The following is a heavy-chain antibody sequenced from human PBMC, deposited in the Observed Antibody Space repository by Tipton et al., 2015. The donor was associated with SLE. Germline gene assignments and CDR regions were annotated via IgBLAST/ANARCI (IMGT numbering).Heavy chain of an antibody. D-gene: IGHD3-22*01. Sequence: TLSLTCTVSGGSISSHYWSWIRQPPGKGLEWIGYIYYSGSTYYNPSLKSRVTISVDTSKNQFSLKLSSVTAADTAVYYCARGVVVIGSYAFDIWGQGTMVTVSS. V-gene: IGHV4-59*11. J-gene: IGHJ3*02. CDR1: GGSISSHY. CDR3: ARGVVVIGSYAFDI. CDR2: IYYSGST.